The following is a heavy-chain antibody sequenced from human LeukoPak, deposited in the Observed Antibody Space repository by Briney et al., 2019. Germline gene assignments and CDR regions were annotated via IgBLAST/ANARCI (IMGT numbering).Heavy chain of an antibody. D-gene: IGHD3-22*01. CDR2: IYYSGNT. CDR3: ARHRGTSSGRNDY. J-gene: IGHJ4*02. V-gene: IGHV4-39*01. CDR1: SGSISSSNYY. Sequence: SETLSLTCSVSSGSISSSNYYWGWLRQPPGKGLEWIGSIYYSGNTYYNPSLKSRVTISVDASKNQFSLKLSSVTAADTAVYYCARHRGTSSGRNDYWGQGTLVTVSS.